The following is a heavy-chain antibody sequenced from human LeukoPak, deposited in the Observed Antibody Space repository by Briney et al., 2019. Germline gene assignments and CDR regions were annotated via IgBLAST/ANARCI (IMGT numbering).Heavy chain of an antibody. J-gene: IGHJ4*02. V-gene: IGHV4-4*02. CDR2: IYYTGNT. D-gene: IGHD5-24*01. CDR1: GGSISSGYW. Sequence: PSGTLSLTCAVSGGSISSGYWWSWVRQPPGKGLEWIGYIYYTGNTNYNPSLKSRVTISVDTSKNHFSLGLSSVTAADTAVYYCASERRDDYNYDYFDYWGQGTLVTVSS. CDR3: ASERRDDYNYDYFDY.